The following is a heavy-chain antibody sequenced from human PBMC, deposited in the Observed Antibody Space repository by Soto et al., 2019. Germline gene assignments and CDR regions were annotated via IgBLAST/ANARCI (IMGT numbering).Heavy chain of an antibody. V-gene: IGHV1-69*02. CDR1: GGTFSSYT. Sequence: QVQLVQSGAEVKKPGSSVKVSCKASGGTFSSYTISWVRQAPGQGLEWMGRIIPILGIANYAQKFQGRVTITADKSTSTAYRELSSLRSEDTAVYYCARAAPMKDYDSSGYSFDYWGQGTLVTVSS. D-gene: IGHD3-22*01. CDR3: ARAAPMKDYDSSGYSFDY. J-gene: IGHJ4*02. CDR2: IIPILGIA.